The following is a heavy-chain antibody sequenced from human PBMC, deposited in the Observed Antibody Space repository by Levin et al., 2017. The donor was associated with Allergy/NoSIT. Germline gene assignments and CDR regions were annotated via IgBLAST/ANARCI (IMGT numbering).Heavy chain of an antibody. CDR3: ARAFAGSSYYNWFDL. V-gene: IGHV1-2*02. D-gene: IGHD3-22*01. CDR2: INPNSGDT. Sequence: AASVKVSCKASGYTFTGYYMHWVRQAPGQGLEWMGWINPNSGDTHYVQKFQGRVTMTRDTSISTAYMDLSRLRSDDTAVYYCARAFAGSSYYNWFDLWGQGALVTVSS. J-gene: IGHJ5*02. CDR1: GYTFTGYY.